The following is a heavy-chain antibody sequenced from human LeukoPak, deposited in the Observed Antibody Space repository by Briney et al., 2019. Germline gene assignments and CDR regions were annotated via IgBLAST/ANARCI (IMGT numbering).Heavy chain of an antibody. CDR3: ARVHYSYSYMDV. CDR1: GGSPSRYY. V-gene: IGHV4-4*09. J-gene: IGHJ6*03. Sequence: SETLSLTCTVSGGSPSRYYRSWSRQPPQEGLEWIGYFYTSGSTNYNLSLQSRVTISVDTSKNQFSLKLSSVTAADTAVYYCARVHYSYSYMDVWGEGPAVTVSS. CDR2: FYTSGST.